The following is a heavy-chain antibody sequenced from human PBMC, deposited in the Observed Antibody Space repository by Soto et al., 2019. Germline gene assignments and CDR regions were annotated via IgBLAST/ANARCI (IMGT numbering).Heavy chain of an antibody. J-gene: IGHJ6*02. CDR2: ISSSSSYI. CDR3: ARSHIVVVTAPHGMDV. V-gene: IGHV3-21*01. CDR1: GFTFSSYS. Sequence: EVQLVESGGGLVKPGGSLRLSCAASGFTFSSYSMNWFRQAPGKGLEWVSSISSSSSYIYYAYSVKGRFTISRDNAKNSLYLQMNSLRAEDTAVYYCARSHIVVVTAPHGMDVWGQGTTVTVSS. D-gene: IGHD2-21*02.